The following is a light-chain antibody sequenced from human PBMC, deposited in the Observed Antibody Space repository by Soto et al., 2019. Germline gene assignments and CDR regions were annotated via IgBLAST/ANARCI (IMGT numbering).Light chain of an antibody. CDR1: QSVSSF. CDR2: DAS. CDR3: QQRSNWPQLT. Sequence: EIVLTQSPATLSLSPGERATLSCRASQSVSSFLAWFQQKPGQAPRLLIYDASNRATGIPARFSGSGSGTDFTLTISSLEPEDFAVYYCQQRSNWPQLTFGGGTNVEIE. J-gene: IGKJ4*01. V-gene: IGKV3-11*01.